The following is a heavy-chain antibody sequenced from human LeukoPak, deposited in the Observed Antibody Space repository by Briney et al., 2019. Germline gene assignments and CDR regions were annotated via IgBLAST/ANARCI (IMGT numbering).Heavy chain of an antibody. V-gene: IGHV4-59*08. CDR1: GGSFSGYY. D-gene: IGHD5-12*01. J-gene: IGHJ4*02. CDR2: IYYSGST. CDR3: ASRGSHGLFDY. Sequence: PSETLSLTCAVYGGSFSGYYWSWIRQPPGKGLEWIGYIYYSGSTNYNPSLKSRVTISVDTSKNQFSLKLSSVTAADTAVYYCASRGSHGLFDYWGQGTLVTVSS.